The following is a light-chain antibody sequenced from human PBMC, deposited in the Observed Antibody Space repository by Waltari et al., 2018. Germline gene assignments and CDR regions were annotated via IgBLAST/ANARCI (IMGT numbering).Light chain of an antibody. V-gene: IGKV3-15*01. CDR2: AAS. CDR1: QSVRSN. J-gene: IGKJ4*01. CDR3: QQYKNWPLT. Sequence: EIVMTQFPATLSVSPGERATLSCRASQSVRSNLAWYQQKPGQAPRLLSYAASTRAPGIPASFRGSGAGTEFTLTISSLQSEDFAVYYCQQYKNWPLTFGGGTKVEIK.